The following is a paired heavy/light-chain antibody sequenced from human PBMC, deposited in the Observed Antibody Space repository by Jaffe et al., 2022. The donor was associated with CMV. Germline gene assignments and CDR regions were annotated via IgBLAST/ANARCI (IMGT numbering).Light chain of an antibody. CDR3: QQYGDITLT. CDR2: GAS. CDR1: QSIVGRY. J-gene: IGKJ4*01. V-gene: IGKV3-20*01. Sequence: EIVLTQSPGTLSLSPGERATLSCRASQSIVGRYVAWYQQKPGQAPRLLIYGASTRATGIPDRFSGSGSGTDFTLTISRLEPEDLAVYFCQQYGDITLTFGGGTKVEIK.
Heavy chain of an antibody. J-gene: IGHJ6*03. CDR1: GGTFGTHA. CDR3: ARALPPNDYGDSAHRYAYYHYMDV. CDR2: IIPVFETI. Sequence: QLVQSGAEVKKPGSSVKVSCKASGGTFGTHAIGWVRQAPGRGLEWMGRIIPVFETIAYAPKFQGKVTITADRSTSTAYLEIYSLKFEDTATYYCARALPPNDYGDSAHRYAYYHYMDVWGQGTTVTVSS. V-gene: IGHV1-69*06. D-gene: IGHD4-17*01.